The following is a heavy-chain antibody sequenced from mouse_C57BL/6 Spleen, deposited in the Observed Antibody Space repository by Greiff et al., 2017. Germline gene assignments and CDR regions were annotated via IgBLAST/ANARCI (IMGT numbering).Heavy chain of an antibody. V-gene: IGHV1-54*01. CDR1: GYAFTNYL. J-gene: IGHJ4*01. Sequence: VQLQQSGPELVRPGTSVKVSCKASGYAFTNYLIEWVKQRPGQGLEWIGVINPGSGGTNYNEKFKGKATLPADKSSSTAYMQLSSLTSEDSAVYFCARSSGPDCAMDYWGQGTSVTVSS. CDR3: ARSSGPDCAMDY. CDR2: INPGSGGT.